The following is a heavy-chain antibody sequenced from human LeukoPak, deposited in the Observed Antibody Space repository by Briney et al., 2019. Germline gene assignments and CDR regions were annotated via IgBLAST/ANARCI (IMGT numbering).Heavy chain of an antibody. D-gene: IGHD3-10*01. V-gene: IGHV4-59*08. Sequence: SETLSLTCTVSGGSISSYYWNWIRQPPAKGLERIGYIYYSGSTNYNPSLKSRVTISVDTSKNQFSLKLSSVTAADTAVYYCARGIGSAAENWFDPWGQGTLVTVSS. J-gene: IGHJ5*02. CDR3: ARGIGSAAENWFDP. CDR1: GGSISSYY. CDR2: IYYSGST.